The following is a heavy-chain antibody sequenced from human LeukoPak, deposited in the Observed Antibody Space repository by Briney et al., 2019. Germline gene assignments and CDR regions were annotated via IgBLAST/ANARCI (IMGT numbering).Heavy chain of an antibody. J-gene: IGHJ3*02. CDR1: GFTFSSYA. CDR2: ISSNGGST. V-gene: IGHV3-64*01. CDR3: AGPIFTLDAFDI. Sequence: GGSLRLSCAASGFTFSSYAMHWVRQAPGKGLEYVSAISSNGGSTYYANSVKGRFTISRDNSKNTLYLQMGSLRAEDMAVYYCAGPIFTLDAFDIWGQGTMVTVSS.